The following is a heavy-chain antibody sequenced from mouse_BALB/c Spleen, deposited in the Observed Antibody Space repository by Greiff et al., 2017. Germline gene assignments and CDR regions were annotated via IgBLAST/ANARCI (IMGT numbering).Heavy chain of an antibody. CDR1: GFTFSSFG. CDR3: ARSAITTVVGDWYFDV. V-gene: IGHV5-17*02. D-gene: IGHD1-1*01. J-gene: IGHJ1*01. Sequence: EVQGVESGGGLVQPGGSRKLSCAASGFTFSSFGMHWVRQAPEKGLEWVAYISSGSSTIYYADTVKGRFTISRDNPKNTLFLQMTSLRSEDTAMYYCARSAITTVVGDWYFDVWGAGTTVTVSS. CDR2: ISSGSSTI.